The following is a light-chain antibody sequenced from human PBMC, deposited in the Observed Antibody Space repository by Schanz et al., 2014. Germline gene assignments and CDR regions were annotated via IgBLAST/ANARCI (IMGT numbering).Light chain of an antibody. Sequence: QPVLTQSLSASASLGASVKLTCTLSSRYSAYAIAWHQQQPEKGPRYLMRLNSDGSHTRGDGVPDRFSGSSSGAERYLTISSLQSEDEADYYCQTWDSSVYWVFGGGTKLTVL. CDR3: QTWDSSVYWV. J-gene: IGLJ3*02. V-gene: IGLV4-69*01. CDR1: SRYSAYA. CDR2: LNSDGSH.